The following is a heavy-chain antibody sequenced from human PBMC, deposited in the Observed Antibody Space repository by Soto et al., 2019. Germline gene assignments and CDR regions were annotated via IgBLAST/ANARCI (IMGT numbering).Heavy chain of an antibody. CDR1: GFTFSSYA. CDR2: ISYDGSNK. V-gene: IGHV3-30-3*01. Sequence: ESGGGVVQPGRSLRLSCAASGFTFSSYAMHWVRQAPGKGLEWVAVISYDGSNKYYADSVKGRFTISRDNSKNTLYLQMNSLRAEDTAVYYCARNIVGATYYFDYWGQGTLVTVSS. J-gene: IGHJ4*02. CDR3: ARNIVGATYYFDY. D-gene: IGHD1-26*01.